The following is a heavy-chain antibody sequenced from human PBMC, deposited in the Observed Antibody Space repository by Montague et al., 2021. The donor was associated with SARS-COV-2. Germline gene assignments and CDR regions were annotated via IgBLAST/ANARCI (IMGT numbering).Heavy chain of an antibody. V-gene: IGHV3-7*01. J-gene: IGHJ4*02. CDR3: ARSPRGSGTGWLDY. CDR1: GFTSGDYQ. Sequence: SLRLSCAASGFTSGDYQMTWVRQAPGKGLHWVANINQDETAKTYVASVKGRFTISRNNAKNSLILQMNSLKDEDTAVYYCARSPRGSGTGWLDYWGQGTLVTVSS. D-gene: IGHD3/OR15-3a*01. CDR2: INQDETAK.